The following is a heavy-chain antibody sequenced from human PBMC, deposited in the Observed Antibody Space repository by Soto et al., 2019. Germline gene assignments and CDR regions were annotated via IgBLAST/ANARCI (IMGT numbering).Heavy chain of an antibody. CDR1: GGTFSSYT. V-gene: IGHV1-69*02. CDR2: IIPILGIA. CDR3: GRGRGIGQQLVHHWFDP. D-gene: IGHD6-13*01. J-gene: IGHJ5*02. Sequence: ASVKVSCKASGGTFSSYTISWVRQAPGQGLEWMGRIIPILGIANYAQKFQGRVTITADKSTSTAYMELSSLRSEDTAVYYCGRGRGIGQQLVHHWFDPWGQGTLVTVSS.